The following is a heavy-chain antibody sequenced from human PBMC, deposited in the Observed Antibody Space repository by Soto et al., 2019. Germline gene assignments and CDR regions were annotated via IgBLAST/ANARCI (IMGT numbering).Heavy chain of an antibody. V-gene: IGHV1-18*01. Sequence: ASVKVSCKTSPYTLSNYGINWFRRAPGQGLEWMGWISVYSGETDYAQKFQDRVTLTTDTSTSTAYMELRSLRSDDTAVYYCATDQRSGYSGPYYFDYWGQGTLVTVSS. CDR1: PYTLSNYG. J-gene: IGHJ4*02. CDR3: ATDQRSGYSGPYYFDY. CDR2: ISVYSGET. D-gene: IGHD3-22*01.